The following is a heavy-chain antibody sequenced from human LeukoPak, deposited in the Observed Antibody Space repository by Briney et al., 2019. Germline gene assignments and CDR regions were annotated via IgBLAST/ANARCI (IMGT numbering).Heavy chain of an antibody. CDR2: ISSSSSYI. CDR1: GFTFSSYS. CDR3: ARDLDSSGYGFDY. J-gene: IGHJ4*02. V-gene: IGHV3-21*01. Sequence: VKPGGSLILSCAASGFTFSSYSMHWVRQAPGKGLEWVSSISSSSSYIYYADSVKGRFTISRDNAKNSLYLQMNSLRAEDTAVYYCARDLDSSGYGFDYWGQGTLVTVSS. D-gene: IGHD3-22*01.